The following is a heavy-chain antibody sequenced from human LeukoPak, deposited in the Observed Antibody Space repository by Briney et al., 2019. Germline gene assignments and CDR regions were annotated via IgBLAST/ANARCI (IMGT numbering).Heavy chain of an antibody. D-gene: IGHD3-22*01. CDR1: GFTFSSYA. CDR3: ANSGDYDSSGYYPPFDY. J-gene: IGHJ4*02. CDR2: ISGSGGST. V-gene: IGHV3-23*01. Sequence: GGSLRLSCAASGFTFSSYAMSWVRQAPGKGLEWVSAISGSGGSTYYADSVKGRFTISRDNSKNTLYLQMNSLRAEDTAVYYCANSGDYDSSGYYPPFDYWGQGTLVTVSS.